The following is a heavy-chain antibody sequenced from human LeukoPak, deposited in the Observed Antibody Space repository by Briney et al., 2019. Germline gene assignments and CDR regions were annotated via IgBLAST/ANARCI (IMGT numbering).Heavy chain of an antibody. V-gene: IGHV1-69*06. Sequence: SVKVSCKSSGGTFSSYAISWVRPAPGQGLEWMGGIIPIFCTANYAQKFQGRVTITADKSTSTAYMELSSMRSEDTAVYYWARVRLDIVVVPAANDAFDIWGQGTMVTVSS. J-gene: IGHJ3*02. CDR3: ARVRLDIVVVPAANDAFDI. D-gene: IGHD2-2*03. CDR1: GGTFSSYA. CDR2: IIPIFCTA.